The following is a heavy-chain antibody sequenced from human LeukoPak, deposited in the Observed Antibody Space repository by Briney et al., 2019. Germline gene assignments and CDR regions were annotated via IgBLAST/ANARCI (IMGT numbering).Heavy chain of an antibody. Sequence: GGSLRLSCAASGFTFSSYAMHWVRQAPGKGLEWVAVISYDGSNKYYADSVKGRFTISRDNSKNTLYLQMNSLRAEDTAVYYCAKERSPAYYDFWSGPDAFDIWGQGTMVTVSS. CDR2: ISYDGSNK. CDR1: GFTFSSYA. J-gene: IGHJ3*02. CDR3: AKERSPAYYDFWSGPDAFDI. D-gene: IGHD3-3*01. V-gene: IGHV3-30-3*01.